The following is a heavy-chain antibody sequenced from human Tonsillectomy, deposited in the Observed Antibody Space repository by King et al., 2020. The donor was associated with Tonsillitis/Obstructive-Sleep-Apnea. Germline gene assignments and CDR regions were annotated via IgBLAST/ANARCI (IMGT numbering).Heavy chain of an antibody. CDR3: ARVSGSYYLDY. D-gene: IGHD1-26*01. Sequence: VQLVESGGGLVQPGGSLGLSCAASGFTFSDHYMDWVRQAPGKGLEWVGRTRNKASSYSTEYAASVKGRFTISRDDSKNSLYLQVNTLRTDDTAVYYCARVSGSYYLDYWGQGTLATVSS. J-gene: IGHJ4*02. CDR2: TRNKASSYST. CDR1: GFTFSDHY. V-gene: IGHV3-72*01.